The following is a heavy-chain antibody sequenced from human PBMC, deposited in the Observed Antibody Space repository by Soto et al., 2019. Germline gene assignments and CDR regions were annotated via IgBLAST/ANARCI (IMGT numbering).Heavy chain of an antibody. V-gene: IGHV4-34*09. CDR2: INYSGST. J-gene: IGHJ4*02. Sequence: NPSSSLSLTCAVYGVSLCGSYWAWIRKHPGKGLEWIGYINYSGSTYYNPSLKSRVTISVDTSKNQFSLKLSSVTAADTAVYYCARVGLGYSGYGDFDYWGQGTLVTAPQ. D-gene: IGHD5-12*01. CDR1: GVSLCGSY. CDR3: ARVGLGYSGYGDFDY.